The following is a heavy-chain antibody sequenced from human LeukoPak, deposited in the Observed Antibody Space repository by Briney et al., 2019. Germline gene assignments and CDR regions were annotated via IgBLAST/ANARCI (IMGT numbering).Heavy chain of an antibody. V-gene: IGHV3-53*01. Sequence: GGSLRLSCAASGLTVNNNYMNWVRQAPGKGLEWVSALYIGGNTYYADSVRGRFTISRDNSKNTLYLQMNSLRAEDTAIYYCMTATGYNFGQYWGQGTLVTVSS. CDR3: MTATGYNFGQY. J-gene: IGHJ4*02. D-gene: IGHD5-18*01. CDR1: GLTVNNNY. CDR2: LYIGGNT.